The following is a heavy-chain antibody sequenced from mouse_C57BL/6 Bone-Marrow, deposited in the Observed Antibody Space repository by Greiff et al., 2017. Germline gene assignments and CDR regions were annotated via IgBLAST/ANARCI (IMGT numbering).Heavy chain of an antibody. CDR2: IYPRDGST. Sequence: VQLQQSGPELVKPGASVKLSCKASGYTFTSYDINWVKQRPGQGLEWIGWIYPRDGSTKYNEKFKGKATLTVDTSSSTAYMELHSLTSEDSAVYFCARKRITTRVAPDYFDYWGQGTTLTVSS. D-gene: IGHD1-1*01. V-gene: IGHV1-85*01. J-gene: IGHJ2*01. CDR1: GYTFTSYD. CDR3: ARKRITTRVAPDYFDY.